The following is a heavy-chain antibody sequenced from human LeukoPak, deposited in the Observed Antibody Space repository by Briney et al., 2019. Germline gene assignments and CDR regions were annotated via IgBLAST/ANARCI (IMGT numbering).Heavy chain of an antibody. CDR2: ISSSSSYI. CDR3: ARGGGAAAGYYFDY. CDR1: GFTFSSYS. V-gene: IGHV3-21*01. J-gene: IGHJ4*02. Sequence: GGSLRLSCAASGFTFSSYSVNWVRQAPGKGLEWVSSISSSSSYIYYADSVKGRFTISRDDAKNSLYLQMNSLRAEDTAVYYCARGGGAAAGYYFDYWGQGTLVTVSS. D-gene: IGHD6-13*01.